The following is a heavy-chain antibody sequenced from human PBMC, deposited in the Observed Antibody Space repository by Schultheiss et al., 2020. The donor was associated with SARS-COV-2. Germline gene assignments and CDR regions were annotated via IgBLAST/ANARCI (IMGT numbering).Heavy chain of an antibody. CDR2: INHSVST. CDR3: AREGGELRPY. Sequence: GSLRLSCAVYGGSFSGYYWSWIRQPPGKGLEWIGEINHSVSTNYNPSLKSRVTISVDTSKNQFSLKLSSVTAADTAVYYCAREGGELRPYWGQGTLVTVS. D-gene: IGHD1-26*01. V-gene: IGHV4-34*01. CDR1: GGSFSGYY. J-gene: IGHJ4*02.